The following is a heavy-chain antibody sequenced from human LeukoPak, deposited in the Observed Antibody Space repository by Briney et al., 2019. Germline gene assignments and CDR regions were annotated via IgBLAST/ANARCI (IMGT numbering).Heavy chain of an antibody. V-gene: IGHV3-7*03. CDR3: AKDYCSSTSCPFDY. CDR1: GLTFSSSW. CDR2: INPDGNKK. D-gene: IGHD2-2*01. Sequence: GGSLRLSCAVSGLTFSSSWMDWVRQAPGKGLGWVASINPDGNKKYSADSVKGRFTISRDNAENSLYLQMNSLRAEDTAVYYCAKDYCSSTSCPFDYWGQGTLVTVSS. J-gene: IGHJ4*02.